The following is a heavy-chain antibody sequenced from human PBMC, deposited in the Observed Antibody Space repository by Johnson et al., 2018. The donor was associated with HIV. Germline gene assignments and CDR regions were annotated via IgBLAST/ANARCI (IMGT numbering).Heavy chain of an antibody. CDR1: GFTFRNYA. CDR2: ISSSGSTI. D-gene: IGHD7-27*01. J-gene: IGHJ3*02. V-gene: IGHV3-48*03. Sequence: VQLVESGGGVVQPGRSLRLSCAASGFTFRNYAMHWVRQAPGKGLEWVSYISSSGSTIYYADSVKGRYTISRDNAKNSLYLQMNSLRAEDTAVYYCARDGDDAFDIWGQGTMVTVSS. CDR3: ARDGDDAFDI.